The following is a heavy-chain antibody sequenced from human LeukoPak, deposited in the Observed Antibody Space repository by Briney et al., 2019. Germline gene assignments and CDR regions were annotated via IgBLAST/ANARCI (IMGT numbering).Heavy chain of an antibody. CDR1: GGSISSYY. CDR2: IYTSGST. V-gene: IGHV4-4*07. Sequence: SETLSLTCTASGGSISSYYWSWIRQPAGKGLEWIGRIYTSGSTNYNPFLKSRVTMSVDTSKNQFSLKLSSVTAADTAVYYCARELYPGIAAAQPLYYFDYWGQGTLVTVSS. CDR3: ARELYPGIAAAQPLYYFDY. J-gene: IGHJ4*02. D-gene: IGHD6-13*01.